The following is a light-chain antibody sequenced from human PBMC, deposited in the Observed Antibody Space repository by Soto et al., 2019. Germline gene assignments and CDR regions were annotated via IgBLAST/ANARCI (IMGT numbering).Light chain of an antibody. V-gene: IGKV1-39*01. Sequence: DIQMTQSPSTLSASVGDRVTITCRASQSVSKWLAWYQQKPGKSPKLLIYLTSNLQSGVPSRFSGSGSGPDFTLTISSLQPEDFAAYYCQQTYNTPRTFGLGTKLEI. CDR2: LTS. J-gene: IGKJ2*01. CDR1: QSVSKW. CDR3: QQTYNTPRT.